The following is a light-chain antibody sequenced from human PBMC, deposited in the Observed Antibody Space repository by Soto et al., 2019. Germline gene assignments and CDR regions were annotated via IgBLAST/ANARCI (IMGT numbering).Light chain of an antibody. CDR1: QSVSSSY. Sequence: EIVMTQSPATLSVSPGERATLSCRASQSVSSSYLAWYQQKPGQAPRLLIYAASTRATGIPARFSGSGSGTEFTLTISSLQPEDFAVYYCQQYNNWPRTFGQGTKVEIK. V-gene: IGKV3-15*01. J-gene: IGKJ1*01. CDR3: QQYNNWPRT. CDR2: AAS.